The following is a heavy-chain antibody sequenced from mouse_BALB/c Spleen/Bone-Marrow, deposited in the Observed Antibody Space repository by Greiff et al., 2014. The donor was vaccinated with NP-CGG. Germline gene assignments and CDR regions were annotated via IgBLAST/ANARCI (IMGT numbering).Heavy chain of an antibody. D-gene: IGHD2-3*01. CDR3: ARDIDGYYDYAMDY. Sequence: VQLQQSGGGLVQPGGSRKLSCAASGFTFSDYGMAWVRQAPGKGPEWVAFISNLAYSIYYADTVTGRFTISRENAKNTLYLEMSSLRSEDTAMYYCARDIDGYYDYAMDYWGQGTSVTVSS. CDR2: ISNLAYSI. CDR1: GFTFSDYG. V-gene: IGHV5-15*02. J-gene: IGHJ4*01.